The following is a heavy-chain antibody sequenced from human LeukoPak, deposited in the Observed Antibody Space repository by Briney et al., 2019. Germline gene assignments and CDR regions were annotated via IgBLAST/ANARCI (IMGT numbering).Heavy chain of an antibody. J-gene: IGHJ5*01. CDR3: ARVAVSGPTGWFDS. D-gene: IGHD2-8*02. CDR2: ISSDSNYI. CDR1: GFTFSTYS. Sequence: PGGSLRLSCAASGFTFSTYSMNWVRQAPGKGLEWVSSISSDSNYIYYADSVKGRFTISRDNVDNVVYLQMNSLGAEDTAVYYCARVAVSGPTGWFDSWGQGTLVIVSS. V-gene: IGHV3-21*01.